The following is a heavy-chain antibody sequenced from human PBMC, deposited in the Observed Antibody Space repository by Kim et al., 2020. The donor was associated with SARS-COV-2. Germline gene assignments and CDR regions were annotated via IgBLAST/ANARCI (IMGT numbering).Heavy chain of an antibody. J-gene: IGHJ4*01. CDR3: VRRYLGSSGDYYFDN. CDR2: INGDGSTT. V-gene: IGHV3-74*01. Sequence: GGSLRLSCAASGFTFINYWMHWVRQAPGKGLVWVSRINGDGSTTSHADSVKGRFTISRDNAKNTLYLQMNSLRVEDTTLYYCVRRYLGSSGDYYFDNWGQGTPVTVSS. CDR1: GFTFINYW. D-gene: IGHD3-22*01.